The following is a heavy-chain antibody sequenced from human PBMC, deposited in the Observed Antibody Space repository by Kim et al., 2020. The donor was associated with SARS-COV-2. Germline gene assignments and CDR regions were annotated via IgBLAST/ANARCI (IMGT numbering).Heavy chain of an antibody. V-gene: IGHV3-23*03. Sequence: GGSLRLSCAASGFTFSSYAMSWVRQAPGKGLEWVSVIYSGGSSTYYADSVKGRFTISRDNSKNTLYLQMNSLRAEDTAVYYCAKDALHSSSWTGYFQHWGQGTLVTVSS. CDR2: IYSGGSST. J-gene: IGHJ1*01. CDR3: AKDALHSSSWTGYFQH. D-gene: IGHD6-13*01. CDR1: GFTFSSYA.